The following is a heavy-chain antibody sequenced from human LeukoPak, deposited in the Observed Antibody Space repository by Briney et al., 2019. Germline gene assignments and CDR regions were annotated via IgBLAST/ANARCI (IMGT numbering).Heavy chain of an antibody. J-gene: IGHJ4*02. Sequence: ASVKVSCKASGYTFTGYYMHWVRQAPGQGLEWMGWINPNSGGTNYAQKFQGRVTMTRDTSISTAYMELSRLRSDDTAVYYCARSLVRGVINLGYWGQGTLVTVSS. CDR1: GYTFTGYY. CDR2: INPNSGGT. V-gene: IGHV1-2*02. D-gene: IGHD3-10*01. CDR3: ARSLVRGVINLGY.